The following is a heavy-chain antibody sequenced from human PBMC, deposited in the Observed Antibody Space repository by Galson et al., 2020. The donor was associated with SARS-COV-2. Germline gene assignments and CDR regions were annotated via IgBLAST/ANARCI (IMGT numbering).Heavy chain of an antibody. CDR3: AAVYCSSTSCHDAFDI. J-gene: IGHJ3*02. CDR2: TVVGSGNT. D-gene: IGHD2-2*01. V-gene: IGHV1-58*02. CDR1: GFTFTSSA. Sequence: SVKVSCKASGFTFTSSAMQWVRQARGQRLEWIGWTVVGSGNTNYAQKFQERVTITRDMSTSTAYMELSSLRSEDTAVYYCAAVYCSSTSCHDAFDIWGQGTMVTVSS.